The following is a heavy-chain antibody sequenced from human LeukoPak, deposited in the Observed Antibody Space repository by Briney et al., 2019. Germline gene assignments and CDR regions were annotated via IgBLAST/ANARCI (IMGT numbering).Heavy chain of an antibody. CDR3: AREGHSGSYPYFDY. D-gene: IGHD1-26*01. Sequence: GGSLRLSCAASGFTFSDYNMRWIRQAPGKGLEWVSSISRSGSTKYYADSVKGRFTISRDNAKNSLFLQMNSLRAEDTAVYYCAREGHSGSYPYFDYWGQGTLVTVSS. CDR1: GFTFSDYN. J-gene: IGHJ4*02. CDR2: ISRSGSTK. V-gene: IGHV3-11*01.